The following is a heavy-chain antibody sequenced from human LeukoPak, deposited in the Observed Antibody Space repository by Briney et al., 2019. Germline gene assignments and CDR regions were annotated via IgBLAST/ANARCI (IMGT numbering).Heavy chain of an antibody. V-gene: IGHV1-2*02. CDR2: SNPNNGGT. J-gene: IGHJ5*02. D-gene: IGHD1-26*01. CDR3: SRDNSAGDNAWWFDR. Sequence: ASVKVSCKASGYSGSDNGMHWVRQAPGQGLEWMGWSNPNNGGTTYAPKFQGRVTMTRDMSTSTDYMELISLVSDDTAIDYCSRDNSAGDNAWWFDRWGPGTLVTASS. CDR1: GYSGSDNG.